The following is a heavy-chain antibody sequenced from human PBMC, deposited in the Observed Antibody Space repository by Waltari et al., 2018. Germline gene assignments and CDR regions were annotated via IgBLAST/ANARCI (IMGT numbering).Heavy chain of an antibody. CDR1: GGSIRSGGYY. CDR3: ARDSGFRGVRTYYAMDV. Sequence: QVQLQESGPGLVKPSQTLSLTCPVSGGSIRSGGYYWIWIRQPPGKGLEWIGYIYHSGITYYNLSLKSRVTISLDRSKNQFSLKLTSVTAADTAVYYCARDSGFRGVRTYYAMDVWGQGTTVTVSS. CDR2: IYHSGIT. V-gene: IGHV4-30-2*01. D-gene: IGHD3-10*01. J-gene: IGHJ6*02.